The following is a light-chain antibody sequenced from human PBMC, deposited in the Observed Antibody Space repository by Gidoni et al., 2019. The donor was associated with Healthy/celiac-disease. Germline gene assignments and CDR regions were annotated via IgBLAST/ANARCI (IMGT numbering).Light chain of an antibody. V-gene: IGKV3-20*01. CDR1: QSVSSSY. CDR3: QQYGSSPPIT. J-gene: IGKJ5*01. Sequence: EIVLTQSQGTLSLSPGERATLSCRASQSVSSSYLAWYQQKPGQAPRLLIYCASSRATGIPDRCSGIGSGTDFTLTISRLEPEDFAVYYCQQYGSSPPITFGQGTRLEIK. CDR2: CAS.